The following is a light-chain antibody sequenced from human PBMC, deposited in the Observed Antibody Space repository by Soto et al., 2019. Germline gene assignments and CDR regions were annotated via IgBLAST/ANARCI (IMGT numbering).Light chain of an antibody. CDR3: RSYVSSNTYV. J-gene: IGLJ1*01. CDR1: SSDVGGYNY. Sequence: QSALTQPASVSGSPGQSITISCTGTSSDVGGYNYVSWYQQHPGKAPKVMIYEVSNRPSGVSNRFSGSKSGNTASLTISGPQAEDEADYYCRSYVSSNTYVFGAGTKLTVL. V-gene: IGLV2-14*01. CDR2: EVS.